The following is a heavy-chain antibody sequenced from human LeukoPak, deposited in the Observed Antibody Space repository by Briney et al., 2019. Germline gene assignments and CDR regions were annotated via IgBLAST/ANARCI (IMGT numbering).Heavy chain of an antibody. Sequence: SETLSLTCAVYDGSFNKYYWSWVRQPPGKALEWIGEAIHGGSTNYDPSLKSRFTISIDASKNEVSLRLTSVTAADTAVYYCARSRRERLRFGRQSLSHWGQGTLVTVSS. V-gene: IGHV4-34*12. J-gene: IGHJ4*02. D-gene: IGHD2-21*02. CDR3: ARSRRERLRFGRQSLSH. CDR2: AIHGGST. CDR1: DGSFNKYY.